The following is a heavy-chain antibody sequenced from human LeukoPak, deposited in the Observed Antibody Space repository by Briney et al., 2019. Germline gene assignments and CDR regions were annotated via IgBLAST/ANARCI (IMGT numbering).Heavy chain of an antibody. D-gene: IGHD6-19*01. J-gene: IGHJ3*02. CDR3: ARGLPYSSGNDAFDI. V-gene: IGHV3-21*01. Sequence: PGGSLRLSCAASGFTFSSYSMNWVRQAPGKGLEWVSSISSSSSYIYYADSVKGRFTISRDNAKNSLYLQMNSLRAEDTAVYYCARGLPYSSGNDAFDIWGQGTMVTVSS. CDR1: GFTFSSYS. CDR2: ISSSSSYI.